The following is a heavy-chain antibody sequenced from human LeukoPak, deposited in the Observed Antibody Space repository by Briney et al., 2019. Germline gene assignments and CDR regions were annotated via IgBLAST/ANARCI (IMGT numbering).Heavy chain of an antibody. CDR1: GGSISSYY. V-gene: IGHV4-59*08. CDR3: ARCGAQLTWFDP. CDR2: IYYSGST. D-gene: IGHD2-2*01. Sequence: SETLSLTCTVSGGSISSYYWSWIRQPPGKGLEWIGYIYYSGSTYYNPSLKTRVTISVDTSKNQFSLKLNSVTAADSAVYYCARCGAQLTWFDPWGQGTLVTVS. J-gene: IGHJ5*02.